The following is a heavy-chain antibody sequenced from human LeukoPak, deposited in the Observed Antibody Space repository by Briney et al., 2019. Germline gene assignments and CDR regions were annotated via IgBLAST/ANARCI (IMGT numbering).Heavy chain of an antibody. CDR3: ARRSNAVGDFDL. Sequence: GESLKISCHGSGYTFTNYWIAWVRQKPGKGLEWMGMIYPSDSTVRYRPSFQGQVTISVDKSTNTAYVHWADLEASDIAIYYCARRSNAVGDFDLWGQGTLVTVSS. J-gene: IGHJ4*02. CDR1: GYTFTNYW. CDR2: IYPSDSTV. D-gene: IGHD3-16*01. V-gene: IGHV5-51*01.